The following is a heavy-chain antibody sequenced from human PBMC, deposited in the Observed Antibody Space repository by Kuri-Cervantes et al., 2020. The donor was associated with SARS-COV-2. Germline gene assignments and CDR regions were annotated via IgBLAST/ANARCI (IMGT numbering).Heavy chain of an antibody. V-gene: IGHV3-30*18. CDR3: AKDKGWLEQTACLDY. D-gene: IGHD5-24*01. J-gene: IGHJ4*02. Sequence: GGSLRLSCAASGFTFSSYGMHWVRQAPGKGLEWVAVISYDGSNKYYADSVKGRFTISRDNSKNTLYLQMNSLRAEDTAVYYCAKDKGWLEQTACLDYWGQGTLVTVSS. CDR2: ISYDGSNK. CDR1: GFTFSSYG.